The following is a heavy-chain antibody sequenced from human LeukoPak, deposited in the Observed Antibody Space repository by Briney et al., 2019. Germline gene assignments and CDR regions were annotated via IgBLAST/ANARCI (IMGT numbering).Heavy chain of an antibody. Sequence: GGTLRLSCAASGFTFSSYAMNWVRQAPGKGLEWVSAISGSGSTTYYADSVKGRFTISRDNSKNTLFLQMNSLTAEDTAIYSCARPRLEYCSGGSCFDAFDIWGQGTMVTVSS. J-gene: IGHJ3*02. CDR1: GFTFSSYA. CDR3: ARPRLEYCSGGSCFDAFDI. CDR2: ISGSGSTT. V-gene: IGHV3-23*01. D-gene: IGHD2-15*01.